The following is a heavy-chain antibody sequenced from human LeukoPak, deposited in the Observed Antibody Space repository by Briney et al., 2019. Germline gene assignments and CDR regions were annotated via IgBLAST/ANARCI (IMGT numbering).Heavy chain of an antibody. CDR3: ASSSSYCSGGSCYSGIDC. D-gene: IGHD2-15*01. CDR1: GYTFTGYY. V-gene: IGHV1-2*02. Sequence: ASVKVSCKASGYTFTGYYMHWVRQAPGQGLEWMGWISPNSGGTNYAQKFQGRVTMARDTSISTAYMELSRLRSDDTAVYYCASSSSYCSGGSCYSGIDCWGQGTLVTVSS. CDR2: ISPNSGGT. J-gene: IGHJ4*02.